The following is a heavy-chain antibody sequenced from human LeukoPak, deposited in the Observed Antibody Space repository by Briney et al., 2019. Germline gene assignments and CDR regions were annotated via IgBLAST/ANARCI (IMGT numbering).Heavy chain of an antibody. Sequence: SETLSLTCTVSGGSIGGSSYYWGWIRQPPGKGLEWIGNIYYTGTTYYNPSLKSRVTISVDTSKNHFSLRLRSVTAADTAVYFCARPRDDSTGYYLGYWGQGTLVTVSS. D-gene: IGHD3-22*01. CDR3: ARPRDDSTGYYLGY. CDR1: GGSIGGSSYY. V-gene: IGHV4-39*02. J-gene: IGHJ4*02. CDR2: IYYTGTT.